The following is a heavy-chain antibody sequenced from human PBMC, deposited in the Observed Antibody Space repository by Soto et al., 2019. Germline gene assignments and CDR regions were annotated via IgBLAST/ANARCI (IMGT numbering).Heavy chain of an antibody. V-gene: IGHV4-59*01. D-gene: IGHD1-1*01. Sequence: SVTRSFTCTVCGGSISSYYWSCIRQPPGKGLEWIGYIYYSGSTNYNPSLKSRVTISVDTSKNQFSLKLSSVTAADTSVYYCARAPYDRATVYYYGMDVLDQGTTVAASS. CDR3: ARAPYDRATVYYYGMDV. J-gene: IGHJ6*02. CDR2: IYYSGST. CDR1: GGSISSYY.